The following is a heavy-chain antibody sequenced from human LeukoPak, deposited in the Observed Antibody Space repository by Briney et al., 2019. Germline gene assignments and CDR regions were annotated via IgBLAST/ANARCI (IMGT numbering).Heavy chain of an antibody. Sequence: GGSLRLSCAASGFTFSSYAMHWVRQAPGKGLEWVAVISYDGSNKYYADSVKGRFTISRDNSKNTLYLQMNSLRAEDTAVYYCARFSVEMATIGGDDAFDIWGQGTMVTVSS. CDR1: GFTFSSYA. V-gene: IGHV3-30*04. CDR2: ISYDGSNK. CDR3: ARFSVEMATIGGDDAFDI. D-gene: IGHD5-24*01. J-gene: IGHJ3*02.